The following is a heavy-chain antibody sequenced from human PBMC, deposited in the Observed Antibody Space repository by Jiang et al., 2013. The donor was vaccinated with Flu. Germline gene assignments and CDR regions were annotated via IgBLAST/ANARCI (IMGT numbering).Heavy chain of an antibody. Sequence: QLLESGGDLVQPGGSLRLSCTASGFTFSSYPMSWVRQAPGKGLEWVSAISRSGDSTYYADSVKGRFTISRDNSKNTLYLQMSSLRAEDTAIYYCATHYDVSGYLAGFDIWGQGTMVTVSS. D-gene: IGHD3-22*01. CDR2: ISRSGDST. CDR1: GFTFSSYP. J-gene: IGHJ3*02. V-gene: IGHV3-23*01. CDR3: ATHYDVSGYLAGFDI.